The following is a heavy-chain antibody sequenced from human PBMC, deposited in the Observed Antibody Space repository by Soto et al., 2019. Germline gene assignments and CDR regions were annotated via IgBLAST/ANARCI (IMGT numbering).Heavy chain of an antibody. CDR3: ARDNWNGGGRYYYYYYGMDV. V-gene: IGHV1-3*01. CDR2: INAGNGNT. CDR1: GYTFTSYA. Sequence: ASVKVSCKASGYTFTSYAMHWVRQAPGQRLEWMGWINAGNGNTKYSQKFQGRVTITADESTSTAYMELSSLRSEDTAVYYCARDNWNGGGRYYYYYYGMDVWGQGTTVTVSS. J-gene: IGHJ6*02. D-gene: IGHD1-20*01.